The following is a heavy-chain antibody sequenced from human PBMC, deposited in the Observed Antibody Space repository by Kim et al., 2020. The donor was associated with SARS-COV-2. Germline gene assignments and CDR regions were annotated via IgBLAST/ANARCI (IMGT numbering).Heavy chain of an antibody. V-gene: IGHV3-23*01. CDR3: AKDRIARGVGALDY. D-gene: IGHD1-26*01. J-gene: IGHJ4*02. Sequence: ADSVKGRFTISRDNSKTTLYLQMNSLRAEDTAVYYCAKDRIARGVGALDYWGQGTLVTVSS.